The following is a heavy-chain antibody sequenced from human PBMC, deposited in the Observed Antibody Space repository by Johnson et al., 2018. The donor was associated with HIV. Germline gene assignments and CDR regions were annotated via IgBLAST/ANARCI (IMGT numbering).Heavy chain of an antibody. CDR1: GFTFSSYA. V-gene: IGHV3-30-3*01. D-gene: IGHD6-6*01. CDR3: AREWLEGGSPSDDAFDS. J-gene: IGHJ3*02. Sequence: QVQLMESGGGVVQPGGSLRLSCAASGFTFSSYAIHWVRQAPGKGLEWVALISYDGSNKYYTDSVKGRFTISRDNSKNTLYLQMNSLRAEDTAVYYCAREWLEGGSPSDDAFDSCGQGTMVTVSP. CDR2: ISYDGSNK.